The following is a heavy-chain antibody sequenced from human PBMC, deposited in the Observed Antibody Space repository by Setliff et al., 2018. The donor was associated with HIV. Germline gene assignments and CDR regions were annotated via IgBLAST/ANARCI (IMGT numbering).Heavy chain of an antibody. V-gene: IGHV1-2*02. CDR1: GGTFSNYA. Sequence: ASVKVSCKASGGTFSNYAFSWVRQAPGQGLEWMGWINPKSGGTKYAQNFHGRVTMTRDTSVSTAYMELSRLRSDDTAVYYCARVPGARPYYYYYMDVWGKGTTVTVSS. J-gene: IGHJ6*03. CDR2: INPKSGGT. D-gene: IGHD3-10*01. CDR3: ARVPGARPYYYYYMDV.